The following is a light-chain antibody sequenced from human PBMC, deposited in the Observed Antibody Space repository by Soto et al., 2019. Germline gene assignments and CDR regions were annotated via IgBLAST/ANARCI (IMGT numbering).Light chain of an antibody. V-gene: IGLV2-14*01. J-gene: IGLJ3*02. Sequence: QSALTQPASVSGSPGQSITISCTGTSSDVGGYNYVSWYQQHPGKAPKLMIYEVSNRPSGVSNRFSGSKSGNTASLTSSGLQAEDEADYFCSSSTSSSTLGVFGGGTKLTVL. CDR3: SSSTSSSTLGV. CDR2: EVS. CDR1: SSDVGGYNY.